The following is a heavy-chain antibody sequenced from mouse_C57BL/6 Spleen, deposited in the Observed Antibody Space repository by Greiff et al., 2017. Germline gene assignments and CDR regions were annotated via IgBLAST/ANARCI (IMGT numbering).Heavy chain of an antibody. CDR2: IYPGGGYT. CDR1: GYTFTHYW. CDR3: ARLDYYGSSYGYYAMDY. V-gene: IGHV1-63*01. J-gene: IGHJ4*01. Sequence: VQLQQSGAELVRPGTSVKMSCKASGYTFTHYWIGWAKQRPGHGLEWIGDIYPGGGYTNYNEKLKGKATLTADKSSSTAYMQFSSLTSEDSAIYYCARLDYYGSSYGYYAMDYWGQGTSVTVSS. D-gene: IGHD1-1*01.